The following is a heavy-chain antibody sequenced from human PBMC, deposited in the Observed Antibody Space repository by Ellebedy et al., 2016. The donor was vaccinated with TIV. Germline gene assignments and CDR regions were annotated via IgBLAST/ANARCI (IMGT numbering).Heavy chain of an antibody. CDR1: GFTFSSFA. D-gene: IGHD3-16*01. CDR3: AKGTSSGLNYDRVGFEY. CDR2: MSAGGDNT. V-gene: IGHV3-23*01. Sequence: GGSLRLSCAASGFTFSSFAIHWARQAPGKGLEWLSVMSAGGDNTYHADSVKGRFTISRDNAKNTLYLQMNRLRPEDTAVYYCAKGTSSGLNYDRVGFEYWGQGTLVTVSS. J-gene: IGHJ4*02.